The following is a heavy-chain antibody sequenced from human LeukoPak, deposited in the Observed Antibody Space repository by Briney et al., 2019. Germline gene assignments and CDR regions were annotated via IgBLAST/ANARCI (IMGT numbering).Heavy chain of an antibody. V-gene: IGHV3-23*01. Sequence: GGSLRLSCAASGFTFSSYAMSWVRQAPGEGLEWVSAISGSGGTTYYADFVKGRFTISRDNSKNTLYLQMNSLRAEDTAVYYCAKDPRSYFDFWADWGQGTLVTVSS. CDR1: GFTFSSYA. J-gene: IGHJ4*02. D-gene: IGHD3-3*01. CDR2: ISGSGGTT. CDR3: AKDPRSYFDFWAD.